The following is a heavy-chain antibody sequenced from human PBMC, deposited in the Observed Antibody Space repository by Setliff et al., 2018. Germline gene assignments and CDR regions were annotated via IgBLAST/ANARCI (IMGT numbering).Heavy chain of an antibody. Sequence: ASVKVSCKASGYTFTSYGFSWVRQAPGQGLEWMGWISGYNGNTNYAQKVQSRVTMTTDTSTGTIYMELRSLRADDTAVYYCSRFGLYYEAVYGGGDYYYYGMDVWGQGTTVTVSS. J-gene: IGHJ6*02. V-gene: IGHV1-18*01. CDR1: GYTFTSYG. CDR3: SRFGLYYEAVYGGGDYYYYGMDV. D-gene: IGHD3-16*01. CDR2: ISGYNGNT.